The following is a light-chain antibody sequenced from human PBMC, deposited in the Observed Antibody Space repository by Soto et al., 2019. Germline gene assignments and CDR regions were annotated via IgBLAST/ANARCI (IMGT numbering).Light chain of an antibody. CDR2: GAS. V-gene: IGKV1-39*01. J-gene: IGKJ2*01. CDR1: QGISRY. Sequence: DIQMTQSPSSLSASVGDRVTITYRASQGISRYLNWYQQKPGKVPKLLINGASSLQSGDPSRFRGSGSGTDFTLTIISLQPEDFAVYYCQQSYSPPYTFGQGTKLEIK. CDR3: QQSYSPPYT.